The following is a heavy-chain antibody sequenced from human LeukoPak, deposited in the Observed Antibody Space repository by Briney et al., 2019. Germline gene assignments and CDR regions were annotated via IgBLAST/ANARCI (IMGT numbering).Heavy chain of an antibody. CDR2: INHSGST. Sequence: PSETLSLTCAVYGGSFSGYYWSWIRQPPGKGLEWIGEINHSGSTNYNPSLKCRVTISVDTSKNQFSLKLSSVTAADTAVYYCARGRARILYPPDYWGQGTLVTVSS. CDR3: ARGRARILYPPDY. D-gene: IGHD2-8*01. J-gene: IGHJ4*02. CDR1: GGSFSGYY. V-gene: IGHV4-34*01.